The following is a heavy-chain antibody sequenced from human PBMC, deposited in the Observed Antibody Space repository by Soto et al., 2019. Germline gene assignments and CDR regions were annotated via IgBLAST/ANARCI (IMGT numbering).Heavy chain of an antibody. CDR1: VCTFSSYW. V-gene: IGHV3-7*01. J-gene: IGHJ4*02. CDR2: IKQDGSEK. Sequence: VGSLRLSCASSVCTFSSYWMSWVRQAPGKGLEWVANIKQDGSEKYYVDSVKGRFTISRDNAKNSLYLQMNSLRAEDTAVYYCADGYSLFEYWGQGTLVRVS. D-gene: IGHD5-18*01. CDR3: ADGYSLFEY.